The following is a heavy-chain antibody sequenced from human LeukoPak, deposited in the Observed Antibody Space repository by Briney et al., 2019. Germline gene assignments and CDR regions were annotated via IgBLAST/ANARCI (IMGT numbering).Heavy chain of an antibody. J-gene: IGHJ4*02. V-gene: IGHV4-59*01. CDR3: ARHNYDSSGYWINDF. CDR1: GGSISNYY. Sequence: PSETLSLTCTVSGGSISNYYWSWIRQPPGKGLEWIGYISYSGSTNYNPSLKSRVTISVDTSKNQFSLKLSSVTPADTAVYYCARHNYDSSGYWINDFWGQGTLVTVSS. CDR2: ISYSGST. D-gene: IGHD3-22*01.